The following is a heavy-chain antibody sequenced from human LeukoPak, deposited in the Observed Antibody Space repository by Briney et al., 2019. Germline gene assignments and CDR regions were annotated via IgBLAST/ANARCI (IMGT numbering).Heavy chain of an antibody. CDR3: AKDQHVLLWFGETPPGMDV. Sequence: GGSLRLSCAASGFTFSSYGMHWVRQAPGEGLEWVAVISYDGSNKYYADSVKGRFTISRDNSKNTLYLQMNSLRAEDTAVYYCAKDQHVLLWFGETPPGMDVWGQGTTVTVSS. D-gene: IGHD3-10*01. CDR1: GFTFSSYG. V-gene: IGHV3-30*18. CDR2: ISYDGSNK. J-gene: IGHJ6*02.